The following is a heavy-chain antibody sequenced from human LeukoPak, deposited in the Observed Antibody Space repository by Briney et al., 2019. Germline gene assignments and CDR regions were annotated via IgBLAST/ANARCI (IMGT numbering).Heavy chain of an antibody. V-gene: IGHV3-30*02. CDR3: ARDSYSSSWYRGYFDY. Sequence: PGGSLRLSCAASGFTFSSYGMHWVRQAPGKGLEWVAFIRYDGSNKYYADSVKGRFTISRDNSKNTLYLQMNSLRAEDTAVYYCARDSYSSSWYRGYFDYWGQGTLVTVSS. CDR2: IRYDGSNK. D-gene: IGHD6-13*01. CDR1: GFTFSSYG. J-gene: IGHJ4*02.